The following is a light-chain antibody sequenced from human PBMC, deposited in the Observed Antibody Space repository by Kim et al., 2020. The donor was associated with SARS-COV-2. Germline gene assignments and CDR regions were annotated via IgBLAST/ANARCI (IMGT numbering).Light chain of an antibody. CDR3: DSLDSDDNVV. CDR1: FLIINY. Sequence: VALGQTAGIKCQGEFLIINYATCYHHKPAQAPIPVFYGKNNRPSGFPVRFSGSSSGNTASLTIIGSRASDEADYYCDSLDSDDNVVFGGGTQLTVL. V-gene: IGLV3-19*01. CDR2: GKN. J-gene: IGLJ2*01.